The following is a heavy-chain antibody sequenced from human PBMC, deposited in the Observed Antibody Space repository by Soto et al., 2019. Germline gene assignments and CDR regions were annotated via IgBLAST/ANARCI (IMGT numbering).Heavy chain of an antibody. Sequence: QVQLVQSGAEVKKPGASVKVSCKASGGTFSSYAISCVRQAPGQGLEWMGGGIPIFGTANYAQKFQGRVTITADDSTSTAYLELSTLRSEDPAVYYCGRHRYDQGGREFDYWGQGTLVTVSS. V-gene: IGHV1-69*01. CDR3: GRHRYDQGGREFDY. CDR1: GGTFSSYA. D-gene: IGHD3-16*01. J-gene: IGHJ4*02. CDR2: GIPIFGTA.